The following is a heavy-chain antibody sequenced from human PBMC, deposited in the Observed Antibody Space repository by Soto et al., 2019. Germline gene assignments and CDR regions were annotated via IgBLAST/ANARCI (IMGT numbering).Heavy chain of an antibody. CDR3: ARASVSMVRGDLDY. D-gene: IGHD3-10*01. V-gene: IGHV4-34*01. Sequence: WETLSLTCAVYGGSFSGYYWSWIRQPPGKGLEWIGESNHSGSTNYNPSLKSRVTISVDTSKNQFSLKLSSVTAADTAVHYCARASVSMVRGDLDYWGQGTLVTVSS. CDR1: GGSFSGYY. J-gene: IGHJ4*02. CDR2: SNHSGST.